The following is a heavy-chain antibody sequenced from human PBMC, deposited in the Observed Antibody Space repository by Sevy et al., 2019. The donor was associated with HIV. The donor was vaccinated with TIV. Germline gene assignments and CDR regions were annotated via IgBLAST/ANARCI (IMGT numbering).Heavy chain of an antibody. J-gene: IGHJ6*02. CDR1: GFTFSNYI. Sequence: GGSLRLSCAASGFTFSNYIMSWIRQAPGKGLEWISYISLSGSTIYYADSVKGRFTISSDNAENALYLQMNSLRAEDTAVYYCARENRHCTNGVCYGDYGMDVWCQGTTVTVSS. CDR2: ISLSGSTI. V-gene: IGHV3-11*01. D-gene: IGHD2-8*01. CDR3: ARENRHCTNGVCYGDYGMDV.